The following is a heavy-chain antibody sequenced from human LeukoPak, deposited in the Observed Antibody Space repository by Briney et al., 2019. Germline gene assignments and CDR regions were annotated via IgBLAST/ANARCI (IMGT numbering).Heavy chain of an antibody. D-gene: IGHD3-10*01. CDR2: IFPGDSDT. J-gene: IGHJ4*02. V-gene: IGHV5-51*01. Sequence: GESLKISCKVSGYSFTSYWIAWVRQMPGKGLEWMGIIFPGDSDTRYNPSFQGQVTISAHKSIVTAYLQWSSLKASDTAMYYCARLDNYYGSGSYYSFFDQWGQGTLVTVSS. CDR1: GYSFTSYW. CDR3: ARLDNYYGSGSYYSFFDQ.